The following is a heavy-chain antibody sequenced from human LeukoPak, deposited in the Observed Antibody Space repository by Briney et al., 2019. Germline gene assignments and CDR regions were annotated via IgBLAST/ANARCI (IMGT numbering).Heavy chain of an antibody. CDR1: GFTVSSNY. J-gene: IGHJ4*02. CDR2: IYSGGNT. D-gene: IGHD4-23*01. V-gene: IGHV3-53*01. Sequence: GGSLRLSRAASGFTVSSNYLSWVRQAPGKGLECVSVIYSGGNTYYADSVKGRFTISRDNSKNTLFLQMNSLRAEDTAVYYCARRGDGGRSFDYWGQGTLVTVSS. CDR3: ARRGDGGRSFDY.